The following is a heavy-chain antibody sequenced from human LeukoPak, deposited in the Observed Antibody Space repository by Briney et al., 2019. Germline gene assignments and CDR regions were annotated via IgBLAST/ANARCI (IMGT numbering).Heavy chain of an antibody. D-gene: IGHD3-16*01. Sequence: PGGSLRLSCAASGFTFSTYAMSWVRQIPGKGLEWVSAISGSDDGTYYADSVKGRFTISRDNSRNTLYLQMNTLRAEDTAVYYCAKGRGFRVWDPWDNWGQGTLITVSS. V-gene: IGHV3-23*01. CDR3: AKGRGFRVWDPWDN. CDR2: ISGSDDGT. J-gene: IGHJ4*02. CDR1: GFTFSTYA.